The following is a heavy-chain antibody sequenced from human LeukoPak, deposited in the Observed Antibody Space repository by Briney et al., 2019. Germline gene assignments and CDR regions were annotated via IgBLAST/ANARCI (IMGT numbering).Heavy chain of an antibody. V-gene: IGHV3-30*02. CDR3: AKDRHCSGGSCSTVLDY. Sequence: GGSLRLSCAASGFTFSSYGMHWVRQAPGKGLEWVTFIRYDGGNKYYADSVKGRFTISRDNSKNTLYLQMNSLIPEDTAVYYCAKDRHCSGGSCSTVLDYWGQGTLVTVSS. J-gene: IGHJ4*02. CDR2: IRYDGGNK. D-gene: IGHD2-15*01. CDR1: GFTFSSYG.